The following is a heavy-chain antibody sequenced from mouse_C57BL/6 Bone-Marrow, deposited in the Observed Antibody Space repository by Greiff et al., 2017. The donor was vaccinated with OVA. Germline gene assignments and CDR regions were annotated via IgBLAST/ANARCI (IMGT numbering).Heavy chain of an antibody. CDR3: ARESYWYFDV. J-gene: IGHJ1*03. CDR2: IYPRSGNT. V-gene: IGHV1-81*01. CDR1: GYTFTSYG. Sequence: VKLMESGAELARPGASVKLSCKASGYTFTSYGISWVKQRTGQGLEWIGEIYPRSGNTYYNEKFKGKATLTADKSSSTAYMELRSVTSEDSGVYFCARESYWYFDVWGTGTTVTVSS.